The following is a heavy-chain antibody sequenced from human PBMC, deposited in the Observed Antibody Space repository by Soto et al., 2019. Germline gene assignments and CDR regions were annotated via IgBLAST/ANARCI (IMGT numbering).Heavy chain of an antibody. Sequence: EVQLVESGGGLVQPGGSLRLSCAASGFTFSRYSMNWVRQAPGKGLEWVSYISSSSSTIYYADSVKGRFTISRDNAKNSLYLHMNSLRDEDTAVYYSARDDPLGAVTGTAVGDYWGQGTLVTVSS. D-gene: IGHD6-13*01. CDR3: ARDDPLGAVTGTAVGDY. J-gene: IGHJ4*02. V-gene: IGHV3-48*02. CDR1: GFTFSRYS. CDR2: ISSSSSTI.